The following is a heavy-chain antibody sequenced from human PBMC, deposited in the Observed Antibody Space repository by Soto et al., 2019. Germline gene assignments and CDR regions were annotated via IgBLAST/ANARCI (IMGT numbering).Heavy chain of an antibody. CDR2: ISGDGDIT. D-gene: IGHD3-22*01. Sequence: EVQLLESGGGLVQPGESLRLSCAASGFIYRTYTMNWVRQAPGKGLEWVSGISGDGDITYYADSVKGRFTISRDNSKNTLYLQMNSLRAEDTAVYYCVKDACLVTLRCAPDWGQATLVTVSS. V-gene: IGHV3-23*01. J-gene: IGHJ1*01. CDR3: VKDACLVTLRCAPD. CDR1: GFIYRTYT.